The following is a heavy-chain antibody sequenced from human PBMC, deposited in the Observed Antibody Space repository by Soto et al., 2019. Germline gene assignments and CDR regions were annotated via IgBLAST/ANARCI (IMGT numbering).Heavy chain of an antibody. CDR1: GYTFTSYG. CDR2: ISAYNGNT. Sequence: QVPLVQSGAEVKKPGASVKVSCKASGYTFTSYGISWVRQAPGQGLEGMGWISAYNGNTNYAQKLQGRVTMTTDTSTSTAYMELRSLRSDDTAVYYCARAGGLWEVAGPNWFDPWGQGTLVTVSS. D-gene: IGHD6-19*01. J-gene: IGHJ5*02. V-gene: IGHV1-18*01. CDR3: ARAGGLWEVAGPNWFDP.